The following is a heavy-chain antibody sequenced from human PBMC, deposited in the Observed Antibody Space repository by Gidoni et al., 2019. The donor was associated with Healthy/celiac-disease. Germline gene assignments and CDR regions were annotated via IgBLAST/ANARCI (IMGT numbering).Heavy chain of an antibody. D-gene: IGHD3-3*01. CDR1: GFTFSSYG. V-gene: IGHV3-33*01. Sequence: QVQLVESGGGVVQPGRSMRLSCAASGFTFSSYGMHWVRQAPGKGREWVAVIWYDGSNKYYADSVKGRFTISRDNSKNTLYLQMNSLRAEDTAVYYCARDGLYDFWSGSHLFDYWGQGTLVTVSS. CDR2: IWYDGSNK. J-gene: IGHJ4*02. CDR3: ARDGLYDFWSGSHLFDY.